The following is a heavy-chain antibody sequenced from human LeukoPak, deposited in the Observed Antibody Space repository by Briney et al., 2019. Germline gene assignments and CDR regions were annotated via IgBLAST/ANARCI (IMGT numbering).Heavy chain of an antibody. V-gene: IGHV3-74*01. Sequence: GGPLRLSCAASAFTFSSYWMHWVRQAPGEGLVWVSCLNSDGSSTTYADSVKGRFTISRDNAKNTLYLQMNSLRTEDTAVYYCVREGGYNRYDSWGQGTLVTVSS. CDR2: LNSDGSST. CDR1: AFTFSSYW. D-gene: IGHD5-24*01. CDR3: VREGGYNRYDS. J-gene: IGHJ5*02.